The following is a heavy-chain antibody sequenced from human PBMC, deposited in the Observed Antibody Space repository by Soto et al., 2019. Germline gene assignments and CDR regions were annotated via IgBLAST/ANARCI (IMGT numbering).Heavy chain of an antibody. D-gene: IGHD6-19*01. Sequence: NPGGSLRLSCTASGFTFGDYAMSWFRQAPGKGLEWVGFIRSKAYGGTTEYAASVKGRFTISRDDSKSIAYLQMNSLKTEDTAVYYCTRDASVGAVAGSLDYWGQGTLVTVSS. CDR1: GFTFGDYA. CDR3: TRDASVGAVAGSLDY. CDR2: IRSKAYGGTT. J-gene: IGHJ4*02. V-gene: IGHV3-49*05.